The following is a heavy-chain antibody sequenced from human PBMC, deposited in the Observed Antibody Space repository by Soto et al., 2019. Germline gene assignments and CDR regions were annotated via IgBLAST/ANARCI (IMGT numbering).Heavy chain of an antibody. CDR2: ISTYKGNT. Sequence: VQLVQSGPEVKKPGASVKVSCKTSGYTFTSYGISWVRQAPGQGLEWMGWISTYKGNTNYAQKFQGRVTMTTDTSRSTAYMELLSLRSDDTAVYYCATRSPAFDYWGQGTLVTVSS. CDR1: GYTFTSYG. V-gene: IGHV1-18*01. J-gene: IGHJ4*02. CDR3: ATRSPAFDY.